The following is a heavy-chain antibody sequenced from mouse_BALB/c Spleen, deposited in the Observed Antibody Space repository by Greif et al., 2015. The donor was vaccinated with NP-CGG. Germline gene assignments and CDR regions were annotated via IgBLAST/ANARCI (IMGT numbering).Heavy chain of an antibody. CDR2: IDPANGNT. J-gene: IGHJ1*01. CDR1: GFNIKDTY. V-gene: IGHV14-3*02. D-gene: IGHD4-1*01. CDR3: ANWDWYFDV. Sequence: EVQLQESGAELVKPGASVKLSCTASGFNIKDTYMHWVKQRPEQGLEWIGRIDPANGNTKYDPKSQGKATITADTSSNTAYLQLSSLTSEDTAVYYCANWDWYFDVWGAGTTVTVSS.